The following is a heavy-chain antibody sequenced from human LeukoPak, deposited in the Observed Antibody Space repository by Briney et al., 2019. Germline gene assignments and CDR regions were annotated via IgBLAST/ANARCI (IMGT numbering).Heavy chain of an antibody. V-gene: IGHV3-30*02. Sequence: AGGSLRLSCAASGFSFSTYGMHWVRQAPGKGLEWLAFIQSDGRNKYYADSAKGRFTISRDNSQNTLYLQMNSLRAEDTAVYYCAKDLKRSSEDHPDYWGQGTLVTVSS. CDR3: AKDLKRSSEDHPDY. CDR2: IQSDGRNK. D-gene: IGHD6-13*01. J-gene: IGHJ4*02. CDR1: GFSFSTYG.